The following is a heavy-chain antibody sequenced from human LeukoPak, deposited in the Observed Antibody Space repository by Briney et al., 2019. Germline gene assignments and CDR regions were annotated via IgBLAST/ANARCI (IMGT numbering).Heavy chain of an antibody. CDR3: ARVSEYRRRAFDI. CDR2: INWNGGST. Sequence: PGGSLRLSCAASGFTFSSYAMSWVRQAPGKGLEWVSDINWNGGSTGYADSVKGRFTISRDNAKNSLYLQMNSLRAGDTALYYCARVSEYRRRAFDIWGQGTMVTVSS. CDR1: GFTFSSYA. V-gene: IGHV3-20*04. D-gene: IGHD2-2*01. J-gene: IGHJ3*02.